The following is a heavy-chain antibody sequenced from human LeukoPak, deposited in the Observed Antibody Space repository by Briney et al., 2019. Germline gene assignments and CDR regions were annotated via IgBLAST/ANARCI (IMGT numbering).Heavy chain of an antibody. Sequence: SETLSLTCAVYGGSFSGYYWSWIRQPPGKGLEWIGEINHSGSTNYNPSLKSRVTISVDTSKNQFSLKLSSVTAADTAVYYCARPFYDSSGGDYYYMDVWGKGTTVTISS. CDR2: INHSGST. V-gene: IGHV4-34*01. CDR1: GGSFSGYY. J-gene: IGHJ6*03. D-gene: IGHD3-22*01. CDR3: ARPFYDSSGGDYYYMDV.